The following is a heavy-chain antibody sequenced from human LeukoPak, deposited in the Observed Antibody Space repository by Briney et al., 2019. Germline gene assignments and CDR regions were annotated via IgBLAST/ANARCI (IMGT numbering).Heavy chain of an antibody. CDR1: GFTFSTYS. D-gene: IGHD2-2*03. Sequence: GGSLRLSCAASGFTFSTYSMNWVRQAPGKGLEWVSYISSSSSTIYYADSVKGRFTISRDNAKNSLYLQMNSLRAEDTAVYYCAKDRILDRTDWGQGTLVTVSS. J-gene: IGHJ4*02. CDR3: AKDRILDRTD. CDR2: ISSSSSTI. V-gene: IGHV3-48*01.